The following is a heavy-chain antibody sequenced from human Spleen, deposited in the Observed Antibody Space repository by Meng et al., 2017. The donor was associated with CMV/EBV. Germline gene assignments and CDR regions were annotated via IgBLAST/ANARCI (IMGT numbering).Heavy chain of an antibody. CDR1: GGSFSGYY. Sequence: SETLSLTCAVYGGSFSGYYWSWIRQPPGKGLEWIGEINHSGSTNYNPSLKSRVTISVDTSKNQFSLKLSSVTAADTAVYYCARGNKVVVPAAIGSCYFDYWGQGTLVTVS. CDR2: INHSGST. J-gene: IGHJ4*02. D-gene: IGHD2-2*02. CDR3: ARGNKVVVPAAIGSCYFDY. V-gene: IGHV4-34*01.